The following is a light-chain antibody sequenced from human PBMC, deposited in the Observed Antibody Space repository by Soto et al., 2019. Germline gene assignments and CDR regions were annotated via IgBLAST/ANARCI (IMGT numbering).Light chain of an antibody. Sequence: EIVLTQSPATLSLSPGERATLYCRASQSVDTYLAWYQHRPCQAPRLLIYDASNRATGISARFSGSGFGTDFTLTIRSLEPEDFAVYYCQNRNMWPLAFGGGTQLEIK. CDR1: QSVDTY. CDR3: QNRNMWPLA. CDR2: DAS. V-gene: IGKV3-11*01. J-gene: IGKJ4*01.